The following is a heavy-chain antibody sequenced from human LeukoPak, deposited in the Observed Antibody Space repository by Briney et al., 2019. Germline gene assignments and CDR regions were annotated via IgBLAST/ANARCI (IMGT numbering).Heavy chain of an antibody. V-gene: IGHV4-30-2*01. Sequence: PSETLSLTCAVSGGSISSGGYSWSWIRQPPGKGLEWIGYIYHSGSTYYNPSLKSRVTISVDRSKNQFSLKLSSMTAADTAVYYCARVTESALDIWGQGTMVTVSS. CDR2: IYHSGST. D-gene: IGHD1-14*01. J-gene: IGHJ3*02. CDR3: ARVTESALDI. CDR1: GGSISSGGYS.